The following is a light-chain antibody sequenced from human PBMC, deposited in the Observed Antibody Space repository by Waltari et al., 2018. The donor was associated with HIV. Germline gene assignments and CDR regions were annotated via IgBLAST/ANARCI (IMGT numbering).Light chain of an antibody. Sequence: NFMLTQPHSVSESPGKTVTISCTRRSGSIASNYVQWYQQRPGRSPTTVIYEDNQRPSGVPDRFSGSIDGSPNSASLTISGLKTEDEADYYCQSYDSNRRVFGGGTKLTVL. CDR1: SGSIASNY. J-gene: IGLJ2*01. CDR2: EDN. V-gene: IGLV6-57*01. CDR3: QSYDSNRRV.